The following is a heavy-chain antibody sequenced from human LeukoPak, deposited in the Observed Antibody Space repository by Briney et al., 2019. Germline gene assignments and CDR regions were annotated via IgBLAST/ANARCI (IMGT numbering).Heavy chain of an antibody. CDR3: AKDYRNGAQYYYYVMDV. CDR2: ISYDGSNK. D-gene: IGHD1-14*01. V-gene: IGHV3-30*18. Sequence: GGSLRLSCAASGFTFSSYGMHWVRQAPGKGLEWVAVISYDGSNKYYADSVKGRFTISRDNSKNTLYLQMNSLRAEDTAVYYCAKDYRNGAQYYYYVMDVWGQGTTVTVSS. CDR1: GFTFSSYG. J-gene: IGHJ6*02.